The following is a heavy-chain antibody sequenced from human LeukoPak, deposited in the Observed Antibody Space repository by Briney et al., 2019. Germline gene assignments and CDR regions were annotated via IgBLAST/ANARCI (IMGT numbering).Heavy chain of an antibody. CDR3: ARAIRGYSLD. D-gene: IGHD5-18*01. CDR2: ISYDGSNE. Sequence: GRSLRLSCAASEFIFSSYAIHWVRQAPGKGLEWVAVISYDGSNEYYADSVKGRFTFSRDISKNTVYLQMNSLRVEDTAVYYCARAIRGYSLDWGQGTLVTVSS. CDR1: EFIFSSYA. J-gene: IGHJ4*02. V-gene: IGHV3-30*03.